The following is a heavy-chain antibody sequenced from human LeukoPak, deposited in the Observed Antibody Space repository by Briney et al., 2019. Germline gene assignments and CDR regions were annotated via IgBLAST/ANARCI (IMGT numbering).Heavy chain of an antibody. CDR2: VFYSGST. CDR1: GCSITNYY. Sequence: SETLSLTCTVSGCSITNYYWNWIRQPPGKGLEWIGYVFYSGSTNYNPSLKSRVTISVDTSKNQFSLKLSSVTAADTAVYYCASDAVTYDACDIWGQGTMVTVSS. V-gene: IGHV4-59*01. J-gene: IGHJ3*02. D-gene: IGHD2-21*02. CDR3: ASDAVTYDACDI.